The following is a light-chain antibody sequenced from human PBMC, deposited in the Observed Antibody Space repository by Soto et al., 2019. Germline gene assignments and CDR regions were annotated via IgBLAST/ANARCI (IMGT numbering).Light chain of an antibody. J-gene: IGKJ1*01. CDR1: QSISRY. CDR3: QQYNSYWWT. Sequence: DMQMTQSPSTLSASVGDRITITCRASQSISRYLAWYQQKPGKAPKLLIYKASSLESGVPSRFSGSGSGTEFTLTISNLQPDDFATYYCQQYNSYWWTFGQGTKVEIK. CDR2: KAS. V-gene: IGKV1-5*03.